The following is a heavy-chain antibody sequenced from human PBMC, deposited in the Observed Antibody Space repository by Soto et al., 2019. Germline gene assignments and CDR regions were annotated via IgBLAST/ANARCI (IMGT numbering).Heavy chain of an antibody. V-gene: IGHV4-4*07. CDR3: ARETNYDILTGYYSGGIDY. CDR1: GGSISGNY. Sequence: DTLSLTCPVSGGSISGNYWSWIRQPAGKGLEWIGRIYSSGSTNYNPSLKSRVTMSVDTSKNQFSLKLSSVTAADTAVYYCARETNYDILTGYYSGGIDYWGQGTLVPVS. CDR2: IYSSGST. D-gene: IGHD3-9*01. J-gene: IGHJ4*02.